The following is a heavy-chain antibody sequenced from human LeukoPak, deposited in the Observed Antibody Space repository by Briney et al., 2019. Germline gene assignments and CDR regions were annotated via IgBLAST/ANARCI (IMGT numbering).Heavy chain of an antibody. CDR1: GYRFTSYW. V-gene: IGHV5-51*01. J-gene: IGHJ4*02. Sequence: GESLKISCQVSGYRFTSYWIGWVRQMPGKGLEWMGIIYPGDSDTRYSPSFQGQVTISADKSISTAYLQWSSLKASDTAMYYCARGAYYYDSSGYEGYYFDYWGQGTLVTVSS. D-gene: IGHD3-22*01. CDR2: IYPGDSDT. CDR3: ARGAYYYDSSGYEGYYFDY.